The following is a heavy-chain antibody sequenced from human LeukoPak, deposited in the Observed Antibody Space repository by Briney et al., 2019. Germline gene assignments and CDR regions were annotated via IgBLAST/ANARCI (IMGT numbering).Heavy chain of an antibody. V-gene: IGHV3-30*01. CDR3: ARDSTYYYDSGSSGPHYFDF. Sequence: QPGRSLRLSCAASGFTFGSYAMHWVRQAPGKGLEWVALISYHGDITYYADSVKGRFTLSRDNSKTTLFLQLNSLRAEDTAVYYCARDSTYYYDSGSSGPHYFDFWGQGTLVTVSS. D-gene: IGHD3-10*01. J-gene: IGHJ4*02. CDR2: ISYHGDIT. CDR1: GFTFGSYA.